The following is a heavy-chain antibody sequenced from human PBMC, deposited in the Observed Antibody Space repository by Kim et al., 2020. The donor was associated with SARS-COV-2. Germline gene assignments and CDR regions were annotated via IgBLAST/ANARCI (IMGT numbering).Heavy chain of an antibody. D-gene: IGHD3-10*01. CDR1: GFTFSSYS. Sequence: GGSLRLSCAASGFTFSSYSMNWVRQAPGKGLEWVSSISSSSNYIYYVDSVKGRFTISRDNSKNSLYLQMNSLRAEDTAVYYCARSSESYYNAPGYWGQGTLV. V-gene: IGHV3-21*01. CDR3: ARSSESYYNAPGY. J-gene: IGHJ4*02. CDR2: ISSSSNYI.